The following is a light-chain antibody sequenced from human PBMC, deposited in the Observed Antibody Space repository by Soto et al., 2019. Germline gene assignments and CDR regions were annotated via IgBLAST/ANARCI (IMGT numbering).Light chain of an antibody. Sequence: EIVMTQSPATLSVSPGERATLSCRASQSVSSNLAWYQQKPGQAPRLLIYGASTRATGIPERFSGIGSGTEFTITISNLKSEDLAVYSCQQYDNWLRTFGQGTKLEIK. V-gene: IGKV3-15*01. CDR1: QSVSSN. CDR2: GAS. CDR3: QQYDNWLRT. J-gene: IGKJ2*01.